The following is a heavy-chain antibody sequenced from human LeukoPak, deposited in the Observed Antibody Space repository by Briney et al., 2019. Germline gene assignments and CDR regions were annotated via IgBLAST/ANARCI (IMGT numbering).Heavy chain of an antibody. V-gene: IGHV3-30*14. CDR1: GFTFSSYA. Sequence: GGSLRLSCAASGFTFSSYAMHWVRQAPGKGLEWVAVISYDGSNKYYADSVKGRFTISRDNSKSTLYLQMNSLRAEDTAVYYCAREHVDTAMASDYWGQGTLVTVSS. D-gene: IGHD5-18*01. CDR3: AREHVDTAMASDY. CDR2: ISYDGSNK. J-gene: IGHJ4*02.